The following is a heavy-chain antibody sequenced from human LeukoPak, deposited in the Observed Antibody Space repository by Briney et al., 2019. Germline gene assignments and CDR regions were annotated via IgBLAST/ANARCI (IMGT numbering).Heavy chain of an antibody. D-gene: IGHD1-7*01. CDR1: GFTFSDYA. CDR2: ISKDGSDK. J-gene: IGHJ4*02. Sequence: GGSLRLSCAASGFTFSDYAMHWVRQAPGKGLEWVAVISKDGSDKYYPGSARGRFTISRDNSKNTIYLQMDSLRAEDTAIYYCARDYWRNYDYWGQGTLVTVSS. V-gene: IGHV3-30-3*01. CDR3: ARDYWRNYDY.